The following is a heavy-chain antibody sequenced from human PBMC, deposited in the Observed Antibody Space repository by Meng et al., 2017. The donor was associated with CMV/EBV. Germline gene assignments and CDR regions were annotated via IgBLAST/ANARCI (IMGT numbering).Heavy chain of an antibody. J-gene: IGHJ4*02. CDR1: GYTFTSYG. CDR3: ARGDDFWSGYYKAPFDY. Sequence: ASVKVSCKASGYTFTSYGISWVRQAPGQGLEWMGWISAYNGNTIYAQNLQGRVTMTTDTSTSTAYMELRSLRSDDTAVYYCARGDDFWSGYYKAPFDYWGQGTLVTVSS. D-gene: IGHD3-3*01. V-gene: IGHV1-18*01. CDR2: ISAYNGNT.